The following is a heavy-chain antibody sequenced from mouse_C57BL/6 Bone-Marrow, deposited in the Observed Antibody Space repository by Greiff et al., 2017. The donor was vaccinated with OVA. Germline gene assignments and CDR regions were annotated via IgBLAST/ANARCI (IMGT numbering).Heavy chain of an antibody. CDR1: GYTFTSYG. D-gene: IGHD1-1*01. J-gene: IGHJ4*01. Sequence: VQLQQSGAELARPGASVKLSCKASGYTFTSYGISWVKQRTGQGLEWIGEIYPRSGNTYYNEKFKGKATLTADKSSSTAYMELRSLTSEDSAVYCCARYPYYYGSTLYAMDYWGQGTSVTVSS. CDR2: IYPRSGNT. CDR3: ARYPYYYGSTLYAMDY. V-gene: IGHV1-81*01.